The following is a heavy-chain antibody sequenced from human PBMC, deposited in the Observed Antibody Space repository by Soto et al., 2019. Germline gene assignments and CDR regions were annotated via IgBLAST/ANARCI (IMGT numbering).Heavy chain of an antibody. CDR1: GFTFSSYG. CDR2: ISYDGSNK. D-gene: IGHD6-13*01. Sequence: QVQLVESGGGVVQPGRSLRLSCAASGFTFSSYGMHWVRQAPGKGLEWVAVISYDGSNKYYADSVKGRFTISRDNSKNPMYLQMNSLRAEEPAVYYCAKDLIAAAWSLYSYSGMDVWGQGTTVTVSS. V-gene: IGHV3-30*18. J-gene: IGHJ6*02. CDR3: AKDLIAAAWSLYSYSGMDV.